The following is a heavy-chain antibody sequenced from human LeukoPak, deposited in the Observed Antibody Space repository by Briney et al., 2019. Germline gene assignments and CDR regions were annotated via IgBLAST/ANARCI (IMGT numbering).Heavy chain of an antibody. V-gene: IGHV3-66*01. CDR1: GFTASSNY. D-gene: IGHD5-12*01. Sequence: GGSLRLSCAASGFTASSNYMSWVRQAPGKGLEWVSVIYSGGSTYYADSVKGRFTISRDNSKNTLYLQMNSLRAEDTAVYYCARSPYSGYDSAPFDYWGQGTLVTVSS. J-gene: IGHJ4*02. CDR2: IYSGGST. CDR3: ARSPYSGYDSAPFDY.